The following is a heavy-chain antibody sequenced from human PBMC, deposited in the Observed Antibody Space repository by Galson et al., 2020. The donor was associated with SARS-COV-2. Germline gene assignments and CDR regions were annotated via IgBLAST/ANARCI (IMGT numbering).Heavy chain of an antibody. CDR1: GFTFSSYG. Sequence: GGSLRLSCAASGFTFSSYGMHWVRQAPGKGLEGVAVIWYDGSNKYYADSVKGRFTISRDNSKNTLYLQMNSLRAEDTAVYYCARSLDWYFDLWGRGTLVTVSS. CDR3: ARSLDWYFDL. CDR2: IWYDGSNK. J-gene: IGHJ2*01. V-gene: IGHV3-33*01.